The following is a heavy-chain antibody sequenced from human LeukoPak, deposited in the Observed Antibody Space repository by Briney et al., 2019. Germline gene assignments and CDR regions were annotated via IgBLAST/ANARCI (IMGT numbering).Heavy chain of an antibody. D-gene: IGHD6-19*01. CDR3: ARRYSSGWYPVFDY. J-gene: IGHJ4*02. Sequence: PSETLSPTCTVSGGSISNRSYYWGWIRQPPGKGLEWIGKISDSGNTYYSPSLRSRVTISIDTSKNQFSLKLSSVTAADTAVYYCARRYSSGWYPVFDYWGQGTLVTVSS. CDR1: GGSISNRSYY. CDR2: ISDSGNT. V-gene: IGHV4-39*07.